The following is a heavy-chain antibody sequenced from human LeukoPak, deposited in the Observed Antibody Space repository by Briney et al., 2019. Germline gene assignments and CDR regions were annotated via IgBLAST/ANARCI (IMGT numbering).Heavy chain of an antibody. D-gene: IGHD6-19*01. J-gene: IGHJ4*02. Sequence: GGSLRLSCAASRFTFSRYWMSWVRQAPGKGLEWVSYISSSGNSVHYADSVKGRFTISRDNTKNSLYLQMNSLRAEDTAVYYCARVPGSSGWNYYFDYWGQGTLVTVSS. CDR2: ISSSGNSV. CDR3: ARVPGSSGWNYYFDY. V-gene: IGHV3-48*03. CDR1: RFTFSRYW.